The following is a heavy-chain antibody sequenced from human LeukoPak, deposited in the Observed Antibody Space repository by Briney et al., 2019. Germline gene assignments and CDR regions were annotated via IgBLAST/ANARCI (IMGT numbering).Heavy chain of an antibody. Sequence: SETLSLTCTVSGGSISSSNYYWGWIRQPPGKGLEWIVSIYYIGSTYYNPSLKSRVTISVDTSKNQFSLKLSSVTAADTAVYYCARVPVMRRIDSWGQGTLVTVSS. CDR2: IYYIGST. CDR3: ARVPVMRRIDS. CDR1: GGSISSSNYY. V-gene: IGHV4-39*01. J-gene: IGHJ4*02. D-gene: IGHD2/OR15-2a*01.